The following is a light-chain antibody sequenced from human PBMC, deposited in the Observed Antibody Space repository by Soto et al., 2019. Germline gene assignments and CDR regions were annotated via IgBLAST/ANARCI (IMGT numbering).Light chain of an antibody. J-gene: IGLJ7*01. CDR3: CSYTDPSSLL. CDR2: EGN. CDR1: RNDIGTYNL. Sequence: QSVLTQPASVSESPGQSISISCGGGRNDIGTYNLVSWYQQHPGNAPKLIIYEGNKRPSGVSNRFSGSRSGNTASLTIAGRQAEDEADYYCCSYTDPSSLLFGGGTLLTVL. V-gene: IGLV2-23*01.